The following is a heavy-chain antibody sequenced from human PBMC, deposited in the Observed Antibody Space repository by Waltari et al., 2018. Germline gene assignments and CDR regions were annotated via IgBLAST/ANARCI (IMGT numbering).Heavy chain of an antibody. CDR1: GFTFSSYW. Sequence: EVQLVESGGGLVQPGGSLRLSCAASGFTFSSYWMHWVRQAPGKGLVWTSGINRCGGETTYADSWKGRFTSSRDNAKNTLYLQMNSLRADDTAVYYCTRPGAMGTYRSSARDRAFDIWGQGTVVTVSS. CDR2: INRCGGET. J-gene: IGHJ3*02. CDR3: TRPGAMGTYRSSARDRAFDI. V-gene: IGHV3-74*01. D-gene: IGHD6-6*01.